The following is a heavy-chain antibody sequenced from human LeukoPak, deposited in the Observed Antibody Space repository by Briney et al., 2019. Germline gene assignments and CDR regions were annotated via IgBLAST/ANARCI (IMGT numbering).Heavy chain of an antibody. Sequence: ASVTVSCMASGYTFTGYYMHWVRQAPGHGLEWMGWINPNSGGTNYAQKFQGWVTMTRATYISTAYMELSRLRSDDTAAYYCARYGGSGPPHFDYWGQGTLVTVSS. CDR3: ARYGGSGPPHFDY. D-gene: IGHD4-23*01. CDR2: INPNSGGT. V-gene: IGHV1-2*04. J-gene: IGHJ4*02. CDR1: GYTFTGYY.